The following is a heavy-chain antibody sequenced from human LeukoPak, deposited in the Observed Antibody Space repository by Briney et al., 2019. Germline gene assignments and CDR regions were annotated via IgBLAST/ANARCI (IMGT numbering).Heavy chain of an antibody. CDR3: AKDRRAIITIFGVVTATNWFDP. J-gene: IGHJ5*02. D-gene: IGHD3-3*01. CDR1: GFTFSSYG. CDR2: ISGSGDST. Sequence: GGTLRLSCAASGFTFSSYGMSWVRQAPGKGLEWVSAISGSGDSTYYADSVKGRFTISRDNSKNTLYLQMNSLRVEDTAVYYCAKDRRAIITIFGVVTATNWFDPWGQGTLVTVSS. V-gene: IGHV3-23*01.